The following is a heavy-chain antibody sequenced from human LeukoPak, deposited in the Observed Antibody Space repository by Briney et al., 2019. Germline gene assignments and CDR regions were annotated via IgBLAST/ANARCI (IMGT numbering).Heavy chain of an antibody. CDR3: ARGPRNDP. CDR1: GYPFTTWE. V-gene: IGHV1-8*01. Sequence: EASVKVSCKTSGYPFTTWEINWVRQAAGQGLEWTGWVHPNGGNTAYAQKFQGRVTMTRDTSISTAYMELSGLTSDDTAVYFCARGPRNDPWGQGTLVTVSS. D-gene: IGHD1-14*01. CDR2: VHPNGGNT. J-gene: IGHJ5*02.